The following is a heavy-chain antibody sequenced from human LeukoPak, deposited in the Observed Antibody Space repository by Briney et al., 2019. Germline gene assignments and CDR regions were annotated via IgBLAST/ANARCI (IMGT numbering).Heavy chain of an antibody. D-gene: IGHD6-13*01. Sequence: PGGSLRLSCAASGFTFSSYGMHWVRQAPGKGLEWVAVISYDGSNKYYADSVKGRFTISRDNSKNTLYLQMNSLRAEDTAVYYCAKDEGIAAAGTGRYFDYWGQGTLVTVSS. J-gene: IGHJ4*01. CDR3: AKDEGIAAAGTGRYFDY. V-gene: IGHV3-30*18. CDR2: ISYDGSNK. CDR1: GFTFSSYG.